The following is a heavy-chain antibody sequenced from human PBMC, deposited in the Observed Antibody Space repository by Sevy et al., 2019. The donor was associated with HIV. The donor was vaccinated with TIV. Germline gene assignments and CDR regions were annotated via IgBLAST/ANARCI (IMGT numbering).Heavy chain of an antibody. V-gene: IGHV3-33*01. CDR1: RFSFSSHG. CDR3: AREGQFIWFGGHKSYFDY. Sequence: GGSLRLSCVGSRFSFSSHGMHWVRQAPGKGLEWLATIWYGGSNKYYADSVKGRFTISKDNSQNTLYLQMNSLRADDTAIYYCAREGQFIWFGGHKSYFDYWGQGTLVTISS. CDR2: IWYGGSNK. J-gene: IGHJ4*02. D-gene: IGHD3-10*01.